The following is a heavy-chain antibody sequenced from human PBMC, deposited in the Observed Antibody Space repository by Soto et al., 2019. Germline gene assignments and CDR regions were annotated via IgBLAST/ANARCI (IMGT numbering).Heavy chain of an antibody. V-gene: IGHV4-4*07. J-gene: IGHJ6*02. CDR1: GDFISSYS. CDR3: AVLGDFQSSNHAMDA. D-gene: IGHD3-10*01. CDR2: IYASGST. Sequence: PSETLSLTCTVSGDFISSYSWSWIRQSAGKGLEWIGRIYASGSTNYNPILKSRLTISVDTSKDQFSLKLSSVTAADTAVYYCAVLGDFQSSNHAMDACGQGTTVTVSS.